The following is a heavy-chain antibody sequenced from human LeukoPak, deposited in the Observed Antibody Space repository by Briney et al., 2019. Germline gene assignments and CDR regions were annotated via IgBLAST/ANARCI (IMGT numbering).Heavy chain of an antibody. Sequence: GGSLRLSCAASGFTFSSYSMNWVRQAPGKGVEWVAVISYDGSNKYYADSVKGRFTISRDNSKNTLYLEMNSLRTEDTAVYYCAEGGLQTRNWYFALWGRGTLVTVSS. V-gene: IGHV3-30*18. J-gene: IGHJ2*01. CDR1: GFTFSSYS. CDR2: ISYDGSNK. D-gene: IGHD5-18*01. CDR3: AEGGLQTRNWYFAL.